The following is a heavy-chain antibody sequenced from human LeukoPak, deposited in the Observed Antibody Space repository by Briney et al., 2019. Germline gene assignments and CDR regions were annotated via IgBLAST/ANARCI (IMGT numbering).Heavy chain of an antibody. CDR2: IYYSGST. CDR1: GGSISSYY. V-gene: IGHV4-59*01. D-gene: IGHD3-3*01. Sequence: PSETLSLTCTVSGGSISSYYCSWIRQPPGKGLEWIGYIYYSGSTNYNPSLKSRVTISVDTSKNQFSLKLSSVTAADTAVYYCARAANYDFWSGYYHFDYWGQGTLVTVSS. CDR3: ARAANYDFWSGYYHFDY. J-gene: IGHJ4*02.